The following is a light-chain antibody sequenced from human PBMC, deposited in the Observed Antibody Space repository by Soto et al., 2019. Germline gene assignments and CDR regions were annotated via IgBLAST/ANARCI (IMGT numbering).Light chain of an antibody. CDR1: QDIRSY. J-gene: IGKJ1*01. Sequence: DILLTQSPSFLSASVGDRVAITCRASQDIRSYLAWYQQKPGKAPKVLIYAASTLQSGVPSRFSGSGSGTEFTLTISSLQPEDFATYYCQQLNSYPRSFGQGTKVEIK. CDR3: QQLNSYPRS. V-gene: IGKV1-9*01. CDR2: AAS.